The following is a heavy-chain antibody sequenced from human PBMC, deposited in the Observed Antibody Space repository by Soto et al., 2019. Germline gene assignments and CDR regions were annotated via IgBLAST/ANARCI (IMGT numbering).Heavy chain of an antibody. CDR1: GFTFSSYS. J-gene: IGHJ5*02. D-gene: IGHD3-10*01. Sequence: GGSLRLSCSASGFTFSSYSMHWVRQSPRKGLEYLSHVSGDGVRIYYADSVKGRFTISRDNSKNTLYLQMNSLRAEDTAVYYCAKDPLWFGELHQVIDPDPWGQGTLVTVSS. V-gene: IGHV3-64*04. CDR3: AKDPLWFGELHQVIDPDP. CDR2: VSGDGVRI.